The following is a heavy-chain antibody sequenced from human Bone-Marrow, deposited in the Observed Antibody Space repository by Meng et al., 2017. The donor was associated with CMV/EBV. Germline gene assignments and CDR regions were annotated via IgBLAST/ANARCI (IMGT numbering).Heavy chain of an antibody. CDR3: ARDRLVMDFWSGFDY. CDR1: GFTFSSYE. Sequence: GGSLRLSCAASGFTFSSYEMNWVRQAPGKGLEWVSYISSSGSTIYYADSVKGRFTISRDNAKNSLYLQMNSLRAEDTAVYYCARDRLVMDFWSGFDYWGQGPLVTVSS. V-gene: IGHV3-48*03. D-gene: IGHD3-3*01. J-gene: IGHJ4*02. CDR2: ISSSGSTI.